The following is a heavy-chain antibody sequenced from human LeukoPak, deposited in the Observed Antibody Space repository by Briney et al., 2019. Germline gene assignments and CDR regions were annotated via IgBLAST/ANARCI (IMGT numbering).Heavy chain of an antibody. CDR3: ARLGCSGASCYSESLGDN. CDR2: IYYSGST. CDR1: GGSVSSSSYY. V-gene: IGHV4-39*01. J-gene: IGHJ4*02. D-gene: IGHD2-15*01. Sequence: PSETLSLTCTVSGGSVSSSSYYWGWLRQPPGKGLEWIGSIYYSGSTYYNPSLKSRLTISVDTSKNQFSVKLSLVTAADTAVYYCARLGCSGASCYSESLGDNWGQGTLVTVSS.